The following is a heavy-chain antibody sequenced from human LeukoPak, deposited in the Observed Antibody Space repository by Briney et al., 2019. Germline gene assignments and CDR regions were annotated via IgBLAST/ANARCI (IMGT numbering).Heavy chain of an antibody. CDR3: ARVPIPPYSSSWYQPFDY. CDR2: ISAYNGNT. V-gene: IGHV1-18*01. Sequence: ASVKVSCKASGYTFTSYDISWVRQAPGQGLEWMGWISAYNGNTNYAQKLQGRVTMTTDTSTSTAYMELRSLRSDDPAVSFCARVPIPPYSSSWYQPFDYWGQGTLVTVSS. J-gene: IGHJ4*02. CDR1: GYTFTSYD. D-gene: IGHD6-13*01.